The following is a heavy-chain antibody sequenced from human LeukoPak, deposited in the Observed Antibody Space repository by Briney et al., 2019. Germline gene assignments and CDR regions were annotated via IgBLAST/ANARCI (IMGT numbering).Heavy chain of an antibody. Sequence: GGSLRLSCAASGFTFSSYAMSWVRQAPGKGLEWVSVIYSGGSTYYADSVKGRFTISRDNSKNTLYLQMNSLRAEDTAVYYCASGALLWFGELFDGYWGQGTLVTVSS. V-gene: IGHV3-66*01. CDR3: ASGALLWFGELFDGY. CDR1: GFTFSSYA. D-gene: IGHD3-10*01. J-gene: IGHJ4*02. CDR2: IYSGGST.